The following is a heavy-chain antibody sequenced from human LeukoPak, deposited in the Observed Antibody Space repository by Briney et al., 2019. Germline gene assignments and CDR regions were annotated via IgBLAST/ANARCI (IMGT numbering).Heavy chain of an antibody. CDR3: ARDLGYSYGLGY. Sequence: ASVKVSCKASGYTFTGYYMHWVRQAPGHGLEWMGRINPNSGGTNYAQKFQGRVTMTRDTSISTAYMELSRLRSDDTAVYYCARDLGYSYGLGYWGQGTLVTVSS. J-gene: IGHJ4*02. CDR1: GYTFTGYY. CDR2: INPNSGGT. V-gene: IGHV1-2*06. D-gene: IGHD5-18*01.